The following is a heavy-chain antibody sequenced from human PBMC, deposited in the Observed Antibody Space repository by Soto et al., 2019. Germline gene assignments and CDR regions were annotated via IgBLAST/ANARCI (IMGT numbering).Heavy chain of an antibody. Sequence: PSETLSLTCTFSGGSISSSSYYWGWIRQPPGKGLEWIGSIYYSGSTYYNPSLKSRVTISVDTSKNQFSLKLSSVTAADTAVYYCARHYRSGIAAAGGDFDYWGQGTLVTVSS. CDR1: GGSISSSSYY. CDR3: ARHYRSGIAAAGGDFDY. CDR2: IYYSGST. J-gene: IGHJ4*02. D-gene: IGHD6-13*01. V-gene: IGHV4-39*01.